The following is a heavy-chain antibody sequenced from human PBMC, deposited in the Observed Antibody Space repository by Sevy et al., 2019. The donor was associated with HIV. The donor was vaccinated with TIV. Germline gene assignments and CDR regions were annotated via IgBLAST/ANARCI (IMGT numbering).Heavy chain of an antibody. CDR3: AKVSPVVPAAMSPYYYYYGMDV. CDR2: IRYDGSNK. CDR1: GFTFSSYG. Sequence: GGSLRLSCAASGFTFSSYGMHWVRQAPGKGLEWVAFIRYDGSNKYYADSVKGRFTISRDNSKNTLYLQMNSLRAEDTAVYYCAKVSPVVPAAMSPYYYYYGMDVWGQGTTVTVSS. V-gene: IGHV3-30*02. J-gene: IGHJ6*02. D-gene: IGHD2-2*01.